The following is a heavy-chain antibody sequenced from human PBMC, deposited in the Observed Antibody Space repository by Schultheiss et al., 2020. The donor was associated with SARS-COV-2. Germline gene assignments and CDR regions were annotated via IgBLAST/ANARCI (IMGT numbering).Heavy chain of an antibody. Sequence: SVKVSCKASGGTFSSYAISWVRQAPGQGLEWMGGIIPIFGTANYAQKFQGRVTITADESTSTAYMELSRLRSDDTAVYYCARDPDSSGYDWYFDLWGRGTLVTVSS. CDR3: ARDPDSSGYDWYFDL. V-gene: IGHV1-69*13. J-gene: IGHJ2*01. CDR1: GGTFSSYA. D-gene: IGHD3-22*01. CDR2: IIPIFGTA.